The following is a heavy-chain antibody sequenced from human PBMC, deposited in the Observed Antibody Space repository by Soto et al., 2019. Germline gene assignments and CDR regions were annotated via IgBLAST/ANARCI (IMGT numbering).Heavy chain of an antibody. D-gene: IGHD2-2*01. V-gene: IGHV3-11*01. J-gene: IGHJ3*02. CDR1: GFIFSDYY. CDR2: ISTSGSNK. Sequence: GSLRLSCAASGFIFSDYYMSWIRQAPGKGLEWVSYISTSGSNKYYADSVKGRFTISRDNAKNSLYLQMNSLRDEDTALYYCARVKECSSTSCYARDAFDIWGQGTMVTVSS. CDR3: ARVKECSSTSCYARDAFDI.